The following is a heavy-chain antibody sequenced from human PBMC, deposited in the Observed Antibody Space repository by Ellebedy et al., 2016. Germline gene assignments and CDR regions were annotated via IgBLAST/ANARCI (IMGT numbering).Heavy chain of an antibody. V-gene: IGHV3-9*01. J-gene: IGHJ6*02. CDR3: AKARAPALHRVPAAMPANYYYYYGMDV. CDR1: GFTFDDYA. CDR2: ISWNSGSI. Sequence: GGSLRLXXAASGFTFDDYAMHWVRQAPGKGLEWVSGISWNSGSIGYADSVKGRFTISRDNAKNSLYLQMNSLRAEDTAVYYCAKARAPALHRVPAAMPANYYYYYGMDVWGQGTTVTVSS. D-gene: IGHD2-2*01.